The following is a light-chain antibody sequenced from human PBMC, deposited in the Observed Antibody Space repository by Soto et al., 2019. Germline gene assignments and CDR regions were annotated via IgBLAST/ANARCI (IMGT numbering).Light chain of an antibody. Sequence: DIQMTQSPSTLSACVGDRVTITCRASQNINSWLAWYQQKPGKAPKLLIYKASTLESGVPSRFSGSGSGTEFTLTISSLQPDDFASYYCQHYISFPLTFGGGTKVEIK. V-gene: IGKV1-5*03. J-gene: IGKJ4*01. CDR3: QHYISFPLT. CDR1: QNINSW. CDR2: KAS.